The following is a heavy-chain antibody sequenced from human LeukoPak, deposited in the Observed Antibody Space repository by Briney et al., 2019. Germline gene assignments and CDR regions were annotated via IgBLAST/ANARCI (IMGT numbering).Heavy chain of an antibody. D-gene: IGHD4-17*01. CDR1: GFTFSSYS. J-gene: IGHJ1*01. CDR3: VRDFNTVTTAYLHH. CDR2: ISRSSRHI. V-gene: IGHV3-21*01. Sequence: GGSLRLSCAASGFTFSSYSMNWVRQAPGKGLEWVSSISRSSRHIYYADSVKGRFTISSDDAKNSVYLQMNSLRAEETAVYYCVRDFNTVTTAYLHHWGQGTLVTVSS.